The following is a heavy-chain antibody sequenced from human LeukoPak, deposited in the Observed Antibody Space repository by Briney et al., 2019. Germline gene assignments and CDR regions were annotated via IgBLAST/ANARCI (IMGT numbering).Heavy chain of an antibody. CDR1: GGTFSSYA. J-gene: IGHJ1*01. D-gene: IGHD6-19*01. CDR3: ASGMAGYSSGWYIFQH. V-gene: IGHV1-69*05. Sequence: ASVEVSCKASGGTFSSYAISRVRQAPGQGLEWMGRIIPIFGTANYAQKFQGRVTITTDESTSTAYMELSSLRSEDTAVYYCASGMAGYSSGWYIFQHWGQGTLVTVSS. CDR2: IIPIFGTA.